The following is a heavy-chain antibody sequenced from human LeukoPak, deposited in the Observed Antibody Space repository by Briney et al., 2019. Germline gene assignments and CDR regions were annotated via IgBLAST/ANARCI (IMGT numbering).Heavy chain of an antibody. V-gene: IGHV1-2*06. Sequence: ASVKVSCKASGYTFTGYYMHWVRQAPGQGLEWMGRINPNSGGTNYAQKFQGRVTMTRDTSISTAYMELSRLRSDDTAVYYCARYQKYYSSTSCDDYWGQGTLVTVSS. CDR3: ARYQKYYSSTSCDDY. CDR1: GYTFTGYY. CDR2: INPNSGGT. D-gene: IGHD2-2*01. J-gene: IGHJ4*02.